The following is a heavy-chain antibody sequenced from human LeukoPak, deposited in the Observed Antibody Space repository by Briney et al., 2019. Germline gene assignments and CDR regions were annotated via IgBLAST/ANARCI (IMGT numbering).Heavy chain of an antibody. J-gene: IGHJ5*02. Sequence: GGSLTLSCAGSGFTFSTLWMTWVRQAPGKGLEWVANIKEDSSETYYVDSVRGRFTIFRNNARTSVFLQMTSLRAEDTAVYYCARLPVIQRVGMLDHWGQGTRVIVSS. CDR1: GFTFSTLW. CDR3: ARLPVIQRVGMLDH. D-gene: IGHD3-16*02. CDR2: IKEDSSET. V-gene: IGHV3-7*01.